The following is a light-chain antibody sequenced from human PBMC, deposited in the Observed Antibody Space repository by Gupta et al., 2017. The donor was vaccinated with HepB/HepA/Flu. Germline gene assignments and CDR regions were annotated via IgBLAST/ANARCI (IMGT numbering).Light chain of an antibody. CDR2: GTS. Sequence: IVLTQSPGTLSLSPGERATLSCRASQNVVPNLLAWYQHRPGQAPRRIIYGTSNRATGIPDRFIGSGDVTDFTLTSARREDEDSAVYYGQQDGTSPVFGGGTXVEIK. CDR1: QNVVPNL. V-gene: IGKV3-20*01. CDR3: QQDGTSPV. J-gene: IGKJ4*01.